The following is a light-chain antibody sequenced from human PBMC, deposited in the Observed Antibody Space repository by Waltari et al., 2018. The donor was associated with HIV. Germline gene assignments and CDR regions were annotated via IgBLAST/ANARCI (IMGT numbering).Light chain of an antibody. V-gene: IGLV2-14*01. Sequence: QSALTQPASVSVSPGQSLTIYCTATHTHLHAYHYVSWYQHHPGRAPKLLSYEVTHRPSGISDRFSGSKSGNTASMTISGLQAEDEADYYCSSYTTTSTILFGGGTKVTVL. J-gene: IGLJ3*02. CDR3: SSYTTTSTIL. CDR1: HTHLHAYHY. CDR2: EVT.